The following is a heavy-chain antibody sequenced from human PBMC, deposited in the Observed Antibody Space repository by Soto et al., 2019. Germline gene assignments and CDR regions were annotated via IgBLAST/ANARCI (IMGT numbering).Heavy chain of an antibody. J-gene: IGHJ6*03. Sequence: SVKVSCKASGFTFTSSAMQWVRQARGQRLEWIGWIVVGSGNTNYAQKFQERVTITRDMSTSTAYMELSSLRSEDTAVYYCAATLDIVVVPAAPPCYMDVGGKGTTVTVSS. CDR2: IVVGSGNT. V-gene: IGHV1-58*02. CDR3: AATLDIVVVPAAPPCYMDV. D-gene: IGHD2-2*03. CDR1: GFTFTSSA.